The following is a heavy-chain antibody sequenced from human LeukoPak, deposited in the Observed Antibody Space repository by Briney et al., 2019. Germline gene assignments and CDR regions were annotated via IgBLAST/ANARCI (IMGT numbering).Heavy chain of an antibody. D-gene: IGHD6-13*01. Sequence: QSSETLSLTCAVYGGSFSGYYWSWIRQPPGKGLEWIGEINHSGSTNYNPSLKSRVTMSVDKSNNQFSLKLTSVTAADTAVYYCAKDIGSSTPRDYWGQGTLVTVSS. V-gene: IGHV4-34*01. CDR3: AKDIGSSTPRDY. CDR1: GGSFSGYY. CDR2: INHSGST. J-gene: IGHJ4*02.